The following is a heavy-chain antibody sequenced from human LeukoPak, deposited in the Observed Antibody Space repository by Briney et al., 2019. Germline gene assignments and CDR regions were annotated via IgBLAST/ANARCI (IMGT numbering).Heavy chain of an antibody. D-gene: IGHD6-13*01. CDR2: INPSGGST. Sequence: ASVKVSCKASGYTFTSYYMHWVRQAPGQGLEWMGIINPSGGSTSYAQKFQGRVTMTRDTSTSTVYMELSSLRSEDTAVYYCARESVGTAAAYAFDIWGQGTMVTVSS. CDR1: GYTFTSYY. V-gene: IGHV1-46*01. J-gene: IGHJ3*02. CDR3: ARESVGTAAAYAFDI.